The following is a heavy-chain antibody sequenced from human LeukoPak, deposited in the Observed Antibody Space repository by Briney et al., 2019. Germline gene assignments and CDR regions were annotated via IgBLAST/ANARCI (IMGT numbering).Heavy chain of an antibody. CDR3: ARGRDYGGNRDAFDV. D-gene: IGHD4-23*01. Sequence: ASVKVSCKASGYTFTNYYLHWVRQAPGQGLEWMGVINPSGGSTSYAQKFQGRVTMTRDTSTNTVYMELSSLRSEDTAVYSCARGRDYGGNRDAFDVWGQGTMVTVSS. CDR2: INPSGGST. V-gene: IGHV1-46*01. CDR1: GYTFTNYY. J-gene: IGHJ3*01.